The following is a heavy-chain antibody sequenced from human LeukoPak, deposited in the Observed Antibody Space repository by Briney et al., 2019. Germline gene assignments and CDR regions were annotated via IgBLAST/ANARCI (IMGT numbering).Heavy chain of an antibody. Sequence: PSETLSLTCAVSGGSFSAYYWSWIRQPPGKGLEWIGEINHSGSTNYNPSLKSRVTISVDTSKSHFSLKLSSVTAADTAVYYCARVRRWFGESYYYMDVWGKGTTVTVSS. CDR3: ARVRRWFGESYYYMDV. D-gene: IGHD3-10*01. J-gene: IGHJ6*03. CDR1: GGSFSAYY. V-gene: IGHV4-34*01. CDR2: INHSGST.